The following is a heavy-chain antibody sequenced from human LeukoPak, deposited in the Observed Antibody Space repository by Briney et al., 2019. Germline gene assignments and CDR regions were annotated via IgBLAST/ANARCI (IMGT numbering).Heavy chain of an antibody. V-gene: IGHV1-2*02. Sequence: ASVKVSCKASGYTFTGYYMHWVRQAPGQGLEWMGWINPNSGGTNYAQKFLGRVTMTRDTSISTAYMELSRLRSDDTAVYYCARVWTRSGSYRDYWGQGTLVTVSS. CDR2: INPNSGGT. CDR3: ARVWTRSGSYRDY. D-gene: IGHD1-26*01. J-gene: IGHJ4*02. CDR1: GYTFTGYY.